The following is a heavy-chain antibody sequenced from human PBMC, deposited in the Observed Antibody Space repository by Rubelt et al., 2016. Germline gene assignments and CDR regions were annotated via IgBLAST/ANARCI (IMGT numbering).Heavy chain of an antibody. V-gene: IGHV1-8*01. CDR3: AADRDWNYAFDY. CDR1: GYTFTSYD. J-gene: IGHJ4*02. Sequence: QVQLVQSGAEVKKPGASVKVSCKASGYTFTSYDINWVRQATGQGLEWMGWMNPNSVNTGYAQKFQGRVTMTRNTSISTAYMELSSLRSEDTAVYYCAADRDWNYAFDYWGQGTLVTVSS. D-gene: IGHD1-7*01. CDR2: MNPNSVNT.